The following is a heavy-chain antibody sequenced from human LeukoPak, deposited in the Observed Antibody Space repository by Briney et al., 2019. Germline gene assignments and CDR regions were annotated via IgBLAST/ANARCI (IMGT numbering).Heavy chain of an antibody. CDR3: ARVWDSSGYPLFDY. D-gene: IGHD3-22*01. CDR2: MYYIGGT. Sequence: PSETLSLTCTVSSGSISNYYWSWIRQPPGKGLEWIGYMYYIGGTNYNPSLKSRVTISLDTSKNQFSLKLSSVTAADTAVYYCARVWDSSGYPLFDYWGQGTLVTVSS. V-gene: IGHV4-59*01. J-gene: IGHJ4*02. CDR1: SGSISNYY.